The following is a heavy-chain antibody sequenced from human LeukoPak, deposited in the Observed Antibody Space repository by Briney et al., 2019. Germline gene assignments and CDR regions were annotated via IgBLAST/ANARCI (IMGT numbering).Heavy chain of an antibody. CDR2: FDPEVSET. CDR1: GNTLSEFS. CDR3: ATDLLAGGLKTFDP. J-gene: IGHJ5*02. Sequence: ASVKVSCKVTGNTLSEFSMHWVRQSPGKGLEWVGGFDPEVSETVYAQKFQGLVTMTEDTSTETAYMELSSLRSEDTAVYYCATDLLAGGLKTFDPWGQGTLVTVSS. V-gene: IGHV1-24*01.